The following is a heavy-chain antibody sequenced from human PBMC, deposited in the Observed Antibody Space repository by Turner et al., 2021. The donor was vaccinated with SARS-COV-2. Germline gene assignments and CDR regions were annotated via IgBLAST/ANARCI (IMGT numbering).Heavy chain of an antibody. CDR1: GFTLVDYA. CDR3: AKDKSAEDYYDSSGYYGVGAFDI. V-gene: IGHV3-9*01. Sequence: EVQLVESGGGLVQPGWYMRLSCAASGFTLVDYAMHWVRQVPGKGLEWVSGISWNSGTIGYADSVKGRFTISRDNAKNSLYLQMNSMRAEDTALYYCAKDKSAEDYYDSSGYYGVGAFDIWGQGTMVTVSS. J-gene: IGHJ3*02. CDR2: ISWNSGTI. D-gene: IGHD3-22*01.